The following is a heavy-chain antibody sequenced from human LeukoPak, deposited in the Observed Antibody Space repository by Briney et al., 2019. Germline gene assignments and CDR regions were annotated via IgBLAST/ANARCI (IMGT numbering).Heavy chain of an antibody. CDR2: IYSGGST. CDR3: AKDGGYQLLWADY. CDR1: GFTVSTNY. J-gene: IGHJ4*02. V-gene: IGHV3-66*01. Sequence: PGGSLRLSCAASGFTVSTNYMSWVRQAPGKGLEWLSVIYSGGSTYYTDSVKGRFTISRDNSKNTLYLQMNSLRAEDTAVYYCAKDGGYQLLWADYWGQGTLVTVSS. D-gene: IGHD2-2*01.